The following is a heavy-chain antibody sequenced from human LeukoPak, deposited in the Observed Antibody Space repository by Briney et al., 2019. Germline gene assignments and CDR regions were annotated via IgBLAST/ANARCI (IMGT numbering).Heavy chain of an antibody. CDR1: GFTFSSYS. CDR2: ISSSSSYI. D-gene: IGHD1-26*01. CDR3: AREDKWELPLPDAFDI. J-gene: IGHJ3*02. V-gene: IGHV3-21*01. Sequence: GGSLRLSCAASGFTFSSYSMNWVRQAPGKGLEWVSSISSSSSYIYYADSVKGRFTISRDNAKNSLYLQMNSLRAEDTAVYYCAREDKWELPLPDAFDIWGQGTMVTVSS.